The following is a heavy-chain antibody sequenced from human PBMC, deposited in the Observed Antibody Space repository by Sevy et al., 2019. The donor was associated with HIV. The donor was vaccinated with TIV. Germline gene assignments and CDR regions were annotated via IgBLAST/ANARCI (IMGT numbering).Heavy chain of an antibody. Sequence: GGSLRLSCAASGFTFSSYSMSWVRQAPGKGLEWVSSISSSSSYIYYADSVKGRFTISRDNAKNSLYLQMNSLRAEDTAVYYCAREARIAVAGPTGGFDPWGQGTLVTVSS. J-gene: IGHJ5*02. CDR2: ISSSSSYI. D-gene: IGHD6-19*01. CDR1: GFTFSSYS. V-gene: IGHV3-21*01. CDR3: AREARIAVAGPTGGFDP.